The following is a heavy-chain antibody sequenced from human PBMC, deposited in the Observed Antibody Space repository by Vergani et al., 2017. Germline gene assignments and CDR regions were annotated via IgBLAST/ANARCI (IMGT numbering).Heavy chain of an antibody. J-gene: IGHJ4*02. CDR2: IIPIFGTA. CDR3: ASGEYNWNDAQLDY. D-gene: IGHD1-1*01. Sequence: VQLVQSGAEVKKPGATVKISCKVSGYTFSSYAISWVRQAPGQGLEWMGGIIPIFGTANYAQKFQGRVTITADESTSTAYMELSSLRSEDTAVYYCASGEYNWNDAQLDYWGQGTLVTVSS. CDR1: GYTFSSYA. V-gene: IGHV1-69*13.